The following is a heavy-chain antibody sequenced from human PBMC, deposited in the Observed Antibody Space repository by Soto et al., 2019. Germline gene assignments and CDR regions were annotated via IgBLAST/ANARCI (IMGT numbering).Heavy chain of an antibody. CDR3: ASCGTSIAARPYAFDS. CDR1: GYSFTSYW. CDR2: IYPGDSDT. J-gene: IGHJ3*02. Sequence: PGESLKISCKGSGYSFTSYWIGWVRQMPGKGLEWMGIIYPGDSDTRYSPSFQGQVTISADKSISTAYLQWSSLKASDTAMYYCASCGTSIAARPYAFDSWGQGTMVTGSS. V-gene: IGHV5-51*01. D-gene: IGHD6-6*01.